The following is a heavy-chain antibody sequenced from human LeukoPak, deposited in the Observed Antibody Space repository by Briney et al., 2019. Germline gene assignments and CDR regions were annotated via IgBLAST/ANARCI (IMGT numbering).Heavy chain of an antibody. J-gene: IGHJ4*02. V-gene: IGHV1-2*06. CDR1: GYTFTGYH. D-gene: IGHD4-17*01. Sequence: ASVKVSCKASGYTFTGYHIHWVRQAPGQGLEWMGRINPNNGATNYTQKFQGRVTMTRDTSISTAYMELSRLRSDDTAVYYCARVEAYGDYVYWGQGTLVTVSS. CDR3: ARVEAYGDYVY. CDR2: INPNNGAT.